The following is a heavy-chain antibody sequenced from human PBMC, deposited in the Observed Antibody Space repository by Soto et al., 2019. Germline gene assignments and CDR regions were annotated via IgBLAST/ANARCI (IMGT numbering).Heavy chain of an antibody. CDR3: AGVYDFWSALYGMDV. CDR1: AVTFSRYG. D-gene: IGHD3-3*01. CDR2: IWYDGSNK. J-gene: IGHJ6*02. Sequence: GSLRLCCAASAVTFSRYGMHWVRQAPGKGLEWVAAIWYDGSNKYYADSVKGRFTISRDNSKITLYLQMNSLRAEDTAVDYCAGVYDFWSALYGMDVWGQGTTVTVSS. V-gene: IGHV3-33*01.